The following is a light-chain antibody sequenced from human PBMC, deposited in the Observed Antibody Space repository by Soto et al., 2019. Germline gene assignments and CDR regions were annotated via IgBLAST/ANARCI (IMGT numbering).Light chain of an antibody. CDR1: QSVGKY. CDR3: QQYNKWPRT. V-gene: IGKV3D-15*01. CDR2: GAS. J-gene: IGKJ1*01. Sequence: EIVMTQSPATLSLSPGEGAPLSCRASQSVGKYLVWYQQKPGLAPRLLISGASNRAAGIPDRFSGSGSGTEFTLTISSLQSEDFAVYYCQQYNKWPRTFGQGTKVDI.